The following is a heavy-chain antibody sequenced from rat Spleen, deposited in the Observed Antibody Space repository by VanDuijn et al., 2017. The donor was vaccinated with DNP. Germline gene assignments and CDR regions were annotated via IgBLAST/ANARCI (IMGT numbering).Heavy chain of an antibody. J-gene: IGHJ3*01. V-gene: IGHV5-31*01. Sequence: EVQLVESGGGLVQPGRSLKLSCVASGFTFSDYGMSWIRQAPGKGLEWVATLSYNGGTPYYRDSVKGRFTISRDNAKSTLYLQMDSLRSEDTATYYCTRSDSYGFPYWGQGTLVTVSS. CDR1: GFTFSDYG. CDR2: LSYNGGTP. D-gene: IGHD1-12*01. CDR3: TRSDSYGFPY.